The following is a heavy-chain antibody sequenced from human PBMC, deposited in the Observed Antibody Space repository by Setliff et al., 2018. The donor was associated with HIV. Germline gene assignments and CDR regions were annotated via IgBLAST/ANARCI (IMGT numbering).Heavy chain of an antibody. CDR2: ISSSGSTI. V-gene: IGHV3-48*03. D-gene: IGHD6-13*01. J-gene: IGHJ4*02. CDR3: ATQTGFYNSHWYDY. CDR1: GFTFSSYE. Sequence: PGGSLRLSCAASGFTFSSYEMNWVRQAPGKGLEWVSYISSSGSTIYYADSVKGRFTISRDNAKNSVFLQMNSLRAEDTGVYYCATQTGFYNSHWYDYWGQGTMVTVSS.